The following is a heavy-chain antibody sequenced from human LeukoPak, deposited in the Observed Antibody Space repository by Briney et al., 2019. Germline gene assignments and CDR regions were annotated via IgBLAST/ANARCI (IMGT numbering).Heavy chain of an antibody. V-gene: IGHV3-20*04. Sequence: GGSLRLSCAASGFTLDDYGMSWVRQAPGKGLEWVSGINWNGGSTGYADSVKGRFTISRDNAKNSLYLQMNSLRAEDTAVYYCARDLNYGDYNNWFDPWGQGTLVTVSS. CDR3: ARDLNYGDYNNWFDP. J-gene: IGHJ5*02. D-gene: IGHD4-17*01. CDR2: INWNGGST. CDR1: GFTLDDYG.